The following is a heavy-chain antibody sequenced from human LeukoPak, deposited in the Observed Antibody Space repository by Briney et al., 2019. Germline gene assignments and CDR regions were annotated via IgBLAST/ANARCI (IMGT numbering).Heavy chain of an antibody. Sequence: GGSLRLSCAASGFTFSSYGIHWVRQAPGKGLEWVALISYDGSNKYYAGSVKGRFTISRDNSKNTLYLQMNSLRAEDTAVYYCAKEGTYCSSTSCYHNWFDPWGQGTLVTVSS. CDR1: GFTFSSYG. V-gene: IGHV3-30*18. D-gene: IGHD2-2*01. CDR2: ISYDGSNK. CDR3: AKEGTYCSSTSCYHNWFDP. J-gene: IGHJ5*02.